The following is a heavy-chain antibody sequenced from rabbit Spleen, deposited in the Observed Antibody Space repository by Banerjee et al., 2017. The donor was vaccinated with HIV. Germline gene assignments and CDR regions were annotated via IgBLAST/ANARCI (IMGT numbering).Heavy chain of an antibody. CDR1: GFPFSSSDY. CDR3: ARDTGSSFSSYGMDL. D-gene: IGHD8-1*01. J-gene: IGHJ6*01. CDR2: IAGSSSDFT. V-gene: IGHV1S45*01. Sequence: QEQLEESGGGLVKPEGSLTLTCKASGFPFSSSDYMCWVRQAPGKGLEWISCIAGSSSDFTYSATWAKGRFTCSKTSSTTVTLQMTSLTVADTATYFCARDTGSSFSSYGMDLWGP.